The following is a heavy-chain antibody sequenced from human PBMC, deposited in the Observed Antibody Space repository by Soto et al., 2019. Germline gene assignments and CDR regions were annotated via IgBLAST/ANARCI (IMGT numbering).Heavy chain of an antibody. CDR1: GGTFSSYA. Sequence: SVKVSCKAAGGTFSSYAISWVRQAPGQGLEWMGGIIPIFGTANYAQKFQGRVTITADESTSTAYMELSSLRSEDTAVYYCASSKGNYHENYYYCGMDVWGKGTTVTVSS. CDR2: IIPIFGTA. CDR3: ASSKGNYHENYYYCGMDV. D-gene: IGHD1-7*01. J-gene: IGHJ6*04. V-gene: IGHV1-69*13.